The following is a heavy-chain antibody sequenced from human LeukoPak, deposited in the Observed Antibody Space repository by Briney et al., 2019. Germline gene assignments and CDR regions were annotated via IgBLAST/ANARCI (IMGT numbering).Heavy chain of an antibody. Sequence: SETLSLTCTVSGGSINNFYWTWIRHRPGKGLEWIGYVSYSGKTDYNPSLKSRVTISVDTSKNQFSLKLSSVTAADTAVYYCARAVVRGVIPAYYYYMDVWGKGTTVTISS. CDR2: VSYSGKT. CDR1: GGSINNFY. CDR3: ARAVVRGVIPAYYYYMDV. D-gene: IGHD3-10*01. J-gene: IGHJ6*03. V-gene: IGHV4-59*01.